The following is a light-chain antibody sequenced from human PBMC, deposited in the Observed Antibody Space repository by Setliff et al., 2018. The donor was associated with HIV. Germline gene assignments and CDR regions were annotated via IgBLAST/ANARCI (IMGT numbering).Light chain of an antibody. Sequence: QSVLTQPPSASGSPGQSVTISCTGTSSDVGGYNYVSWYQQHPGKAPKLMIYEVSKRPSGVPDRFSGSKSGNTASLTISGLQPEDEADYYCASHRDTNTLEVFGTGTKVTVL. V-gene: IGLV2-8*01. CDR2: EVS. CDR1: SSDVGGYNY. CDR3: ASHRDTNTLEV. J-gene: IGLJ1*01.